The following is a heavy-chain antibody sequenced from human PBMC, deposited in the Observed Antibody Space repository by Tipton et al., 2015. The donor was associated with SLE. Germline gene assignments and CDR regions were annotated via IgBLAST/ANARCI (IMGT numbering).Heavy chain of an antibody. V-gene: IGHV3-30*02. CDR3: TVSLFHYAN. J-gene: IGHJ4*02. Sequence: GSLRLSCAASGFTFSNYGMHWVRQAPGKGLEWVSFIRDDDSSTYYAASVKGRFTISRDNSKNTLYLQMNSPKTEDTAVYYCTVSLFHYANWGQGTLVTVSS. CDR2: IRDDDSST. CDR1: GFTFSNYG. D-gene: IGHD2-2*01.